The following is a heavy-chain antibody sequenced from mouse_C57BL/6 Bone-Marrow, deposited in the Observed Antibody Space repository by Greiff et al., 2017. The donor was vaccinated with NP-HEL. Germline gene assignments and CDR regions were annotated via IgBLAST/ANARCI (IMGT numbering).Heavy chain of an antibody. CDR1: GYAFSSSW. J-gene: IGHJ3*01. D-gene: IGHD1-1*01. CDR2: IYPGDGDP. V-gene: IGHV1-82*01. CDR3: ARQNYGTPWFAY. Sequence: QVQLKQSGPELVKPGASVKISCKASGYAFSSSWMNWVKQRPGQGLEWIGRIYPGDGDPNYNGKFEGTATLTADQSSSTAYMQLSSLTSDDSAVYFCARQNYGTPWFAYWGQGTLVTVSA.